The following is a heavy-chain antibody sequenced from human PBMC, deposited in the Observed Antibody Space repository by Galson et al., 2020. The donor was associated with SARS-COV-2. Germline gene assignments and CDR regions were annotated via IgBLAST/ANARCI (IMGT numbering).Heavy chain of an antibody. CDR3: ARDPGVRYFDWLLYHVAIDY. CDR1: GYTFTSYG. V-gene: IGHV1-18*01. Sequence: ASVKVSCKASGYTFTSYGISWVRQAPGQGLEWMGWISAYNGNTNYAQKLQGRVTMTTDTSTSTAYMELRSLRSDDTAVYYCARDPGVRYFDWLLYHVAIDYWGQGTLVTVSS. J-gene: IGHJ4*02. D-gene: IGHD3-9*01. CDR2: ISAYNGNT.